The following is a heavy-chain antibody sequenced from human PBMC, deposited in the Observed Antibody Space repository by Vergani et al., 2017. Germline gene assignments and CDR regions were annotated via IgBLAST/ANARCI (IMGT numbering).Heavy chain of an antibody. CDR2: IKQDGSEK. J-gene: IGHJ5*02. CDR3: ARDYYGSSGYYLNWFDP. D-gene: IGHD3-22*01. V-gene: IGHV3-7*04. Sequence: EVQLVESGGGLVQPGGSLRLSCAASGFTFSSYWMSWVRQAPGKGLEWVANIKQDGSEKYYVDSVKGRFTISRDNAKTSLYLQMNSLRAEDTAVYYCARDYYGSSGYYLNWFDPWGQGTLVTVSS. CDR1: GFTFSSYW.